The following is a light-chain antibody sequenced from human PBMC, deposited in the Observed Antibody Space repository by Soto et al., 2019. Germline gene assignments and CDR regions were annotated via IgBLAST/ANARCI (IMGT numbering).Light chain of an antibody. CDR2: AAS. Sequence: EIGLTQSPVTLFLSPGETATLSCRAIQTGDSRYLAWYQQKRGQAPRLLIYAASSRATGVPDRFSGSGSGTDFTLTIRRLEPEDFEVYYCQQYDSTVWTFGQGTKVDIK. V-gene: IGKV3-20*01. CDR3: QQYDSTVWT. CDR1: QTGDSRY. J-gene: IGKJ1*01.